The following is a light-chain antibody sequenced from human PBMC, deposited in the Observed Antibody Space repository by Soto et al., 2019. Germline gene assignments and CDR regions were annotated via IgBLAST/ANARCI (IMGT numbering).Light chain of an antibody. CDR3: SSYRSSGTLVV. V-gene: IGLV2-14*01. CDR2: EVS. Sequence: QSALTQPASVSGSPGQSITISCTGTRSDVGGSKYVSWYQQYPGKAPKVMIYEVSDRPAGVSNRFSGSKSSNTASLTISGLQAEDEADYYCSSYRSSGTLVVFGSGTKLTVL. CDR1: RSDVGGSKY. J-gene: IGLJ1*01.